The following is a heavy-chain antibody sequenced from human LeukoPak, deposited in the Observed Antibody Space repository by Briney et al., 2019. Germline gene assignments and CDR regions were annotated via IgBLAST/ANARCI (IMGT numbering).Heavy chain of an antibody. CDR3: ARADEGRYFDWLLYY. Sequence: GASVKVSCKASGYTFTSYGISWVRQAPGQGLEWMGWISAYNGNTNYAQKLQGRVTMTTDTSTSTAYMELRSLRSDDTAVYYCARADEGRYFDWLLYYWGQGTLVTVSS. V-gene: IGHV1-18*01. D-gene: IGHD3-9*01. J-gene: IGHJ4*02. CDR1: GYTFTSYG. CDR2: ISAYNGNT.